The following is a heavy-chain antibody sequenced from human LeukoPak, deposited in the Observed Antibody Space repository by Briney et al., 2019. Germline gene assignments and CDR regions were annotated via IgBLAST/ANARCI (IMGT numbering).Heavy chain of an antibody. Sequence: SETLSLTCTVSGGSISNSGSYWGWIRQPPGKGLEWIGEINHSGSTNYNPSLKTRVPISVDTSKNKFSLKLSSVTAADTAMYYRAIGIPYYDFWSGYYLYPRGNWFDPWGQGTLVTVSS. CDR3: AIGIPYYDFWSGYYLYPRGNWFDP. CDR1: GGSISNSGSY. D-gene: IGHD3-3*01. V-gene: IGHV4-39*07. J-gene: IGHJ5*02. CDR2: INHSGST.